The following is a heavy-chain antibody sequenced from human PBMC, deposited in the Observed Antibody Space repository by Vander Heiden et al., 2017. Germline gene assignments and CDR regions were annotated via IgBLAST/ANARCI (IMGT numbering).Heavy chain of an antibody. CDR1: GGTLSSHD. Sequence: AHLVQPGAEVKKPGSSAKVSCQASGGTLSSHDISWVRQAPGQWPGWMGGIIPIFGTANYAQKFQRRVTITADESTSTAYMELSSLRSEDTAVYYCARGAYGDYGDYWGQGTLVTVSS. CDR2: IIPIFGTA. D-gene: IGHD4-17*01. V-gene: IGHV1-69*01. CDR3: ARGAYGDYGDY. J-gene: IGHJ4*02.